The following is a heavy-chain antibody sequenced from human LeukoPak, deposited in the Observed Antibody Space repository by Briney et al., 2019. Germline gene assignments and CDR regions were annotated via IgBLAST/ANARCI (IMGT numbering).Heavy chain of an antibody. V-gene: IGHV3-21*04. CDR1: GITFSNYN. D-gene: IGHD2-15*01. Sequence: GGSLRLSCAAPGITFSNYNMNWVRQAPGEGLEWISSITSSSSYTFYADSVKGRFTISRGNAKNSLYLQMNSLRVEDTAVYYCAKGSLYCSGGSCYSNYYYYYMDVWGKGTTVTISS. J-gene: IGHJ6*03. CDR3: AKGSLYCSGGSCYSNYYYYYMDV. CDR2: ITSSSSYT.